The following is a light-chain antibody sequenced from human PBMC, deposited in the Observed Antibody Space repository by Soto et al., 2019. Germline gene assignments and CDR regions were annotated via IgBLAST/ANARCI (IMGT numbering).Light chain of an antibody. Sequence: EIVMTQSPATLSVSPGERATLSCRASQSVSSTVAWYQQKPGQAPRLLLYGASTRATGIPARLSGSGSGTEFTLTISSLQSEDFAVYYCQQYNDWPTTFGQGTKVEIK. J-gene: IGKJ1*01. CDR2: GAS. V-gene: IGKV3-15*01. CDR1: QSVSST. CDR3: QQYNDWPTT.